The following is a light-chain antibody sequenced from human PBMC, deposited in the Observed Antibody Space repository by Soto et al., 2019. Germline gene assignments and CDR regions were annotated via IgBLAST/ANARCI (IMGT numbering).Light chain of an antibody. CDR3: VLYMGSGISV. CDR2: STN. CDR1: SGSVSTSYY. Sequence: QAVVTQEPSFSVSPGRTVTLTCGLSSGSVSTSYYPSWYQQTPGQAPRTLIYSTNTRSSGVPDRVSGSILGNKAALTITGAQADYESDYYCVLYMGSGISVFGGGTKLTVL. J-gene: IGLJ3*02. V-gene: IGLV8-61*01.